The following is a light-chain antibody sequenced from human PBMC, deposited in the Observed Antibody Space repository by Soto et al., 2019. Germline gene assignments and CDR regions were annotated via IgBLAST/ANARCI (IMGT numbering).Light chain of an antibody. J-gene: IGLJ1*01. V-gene: IGLV2-14*01. CDR3: SSYTSAATYV. CDR1: SSDVGAYNY. CDR2: DVS. Sequence: QSVLTQPASVSGSPGQSITISCTGTSSDVGAYNYDSWYQQYPGEAPKVIIYDVSHRPAGVSNRVSGSKSGNTASLTISGLQTQDEADYYCSSYTSAATYVFGTGTQLTVL.